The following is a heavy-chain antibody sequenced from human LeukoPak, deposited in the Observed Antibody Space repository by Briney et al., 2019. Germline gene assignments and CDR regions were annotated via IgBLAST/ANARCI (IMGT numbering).Heavy chain of an antibody. CDR1: GGSMGTFY. Sequence: SETVSLTCTVSGGSMGTFYWSWIRQPPGKGLEWIGYIYYSGNTNYNPSLKSRVTISVDTSENQFSLKLSSVTAADTAVYYCARGGWSLDYWGQGTLVTVSS. CDR3: ARGGWSLDY. J-gene: IGHJ4*02. V-gene: IGHV4-59*01. CDR2: IYYSGNT. D-gene: IGHD2-15*01.